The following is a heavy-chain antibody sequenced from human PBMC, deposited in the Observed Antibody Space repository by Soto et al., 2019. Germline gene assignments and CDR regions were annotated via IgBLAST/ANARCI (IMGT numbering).Heavy chain of an antibody. CDR1: GGTFSSYT. CDR2: IIPILGIA. V-gene: IGHV1-69*02. CDR3: ARRWQLDILTGIKDY. Sequence: QVQLVQSGAEVKKPGSSVKVSCKASGGTFSSYTISWVRHAPGQGLEWMGRIIPILGIANYAQKFQGRVTITADKSTSTAYMELSSLRSEDTAVYYCARRWQLDILTGIKDYWGQGTLVTVSS. J-gene: IGHJ4*02. D-gene: IGHD3-9*01.